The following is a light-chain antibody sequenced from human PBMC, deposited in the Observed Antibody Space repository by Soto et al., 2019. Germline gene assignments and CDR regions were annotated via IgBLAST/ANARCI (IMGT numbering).Light chain of an antibody. V-gene: IGLV2-8*01. CDR2: EVT. CDR3: TSYAGSYADVV. CDR1: SSDFGGTNY. J-gene: IGLJ2*01. Sequence: QSALTQPPSASGSPGQSVTISCTGASSDFGGTNYVSWYQQHPGKAPKLMIFEVTKRPSGVPDRFSGSKSGNTASLTVSGLQAEDEADYYCTSYAGSYADVVFGGGTKFTVL.